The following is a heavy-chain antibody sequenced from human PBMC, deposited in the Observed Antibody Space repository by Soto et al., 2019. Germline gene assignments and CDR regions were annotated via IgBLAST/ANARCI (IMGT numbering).Heavy chain of an antibody. V-gene: IGHV4-61*01. Sequence: QVQLQESGPGLVKPSETLSLTCTVSGGSVSSGSYYWSWIRQPPGKGLEWIGYIYYSGSTNYNPSLKCRVTISLDTSKNQFSLKLSSVTAADTAVYYCAQPQPSYYFDYWGQGTLVTVSS. CDR2: IYYSGST. CDR3: AQPQPSYYFDY. CDR1: GGSVSSGSYY. J-gene: IGHJ4*02.